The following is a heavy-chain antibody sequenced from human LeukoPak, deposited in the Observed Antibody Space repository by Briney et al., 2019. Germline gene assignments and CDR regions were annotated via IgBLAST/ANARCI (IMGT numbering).Heavy chain of an antibody. J-gene: IGHJ6*02. CDR3: ARRLDV. CDR1: GGSFSGYY. CDR2: INHSGYT. Sequence: NTSETLSVTCAVYGGSFSGYYWTLIRQPPGKGLEWIGEINHSGYTNYNPSLKSRVTISVDTSKNQFSLRLTSVTAADTAVYYCARRLDVCGQGTTVTVSS. V-gene: IGHV4-34*01.